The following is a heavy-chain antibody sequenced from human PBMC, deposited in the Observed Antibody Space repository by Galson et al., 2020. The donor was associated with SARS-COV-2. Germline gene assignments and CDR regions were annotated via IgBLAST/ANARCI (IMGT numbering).Heavy chain of an antibody. CDR3: AREENFFLVVTVTRMCYFDY. V-gene: IGHV4-34*01. D-gene: IGHD2-21*02. J-gene: IGHJ4*02. CDR2: INSRGST. Sequence: SETLSLTGDVYGGSFSGYYWSWTRKPPGKGLEWIGEINSRGSTNYNQTLKSPDTTSADTTKNHFSLKLSSVTAADTAVYYCAREENFFLVVTVTRMCYFDYWGRGTLATVSS. CDR1: GGSFSGYY.